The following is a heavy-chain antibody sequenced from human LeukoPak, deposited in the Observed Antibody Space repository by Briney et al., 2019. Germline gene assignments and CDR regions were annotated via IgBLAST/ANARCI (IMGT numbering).Heavy chain of an antibody. CDR1: GGSISSYY. Sequence: ASETLSLTCTVAGGSISSYYWSWVRQPPGKGLEWIGYIYYSGSTNYNPSLKSRVTISVDTSKNQFSLKLSSVTAADTAVYYCARDRDFGGSAYWGQGTLVTVSS. J-gene: IGHJ4*02. CDR3: ARDRDFGGSAY. D-gene: IGHD3-10*01. CDR2: IYYSGST. V-gene: IGHV4-59*01.